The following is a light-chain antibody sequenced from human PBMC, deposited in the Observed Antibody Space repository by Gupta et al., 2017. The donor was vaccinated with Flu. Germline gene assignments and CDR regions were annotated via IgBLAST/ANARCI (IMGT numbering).Light chain of an antibody. V-gene: IGLV2-14*01. Sequence: QSALTQPASVSGSPGQSVTIYCTGTSSDVGGFNYGSWYQQHPGKAPQLLIYDVTTRPSGVSNRFSGSKSGNTASLTISGLQAEDEADYYCSSYTSRATRVFGGGTKLTVL. CDR1: SSDVGGFNY. J-gene: IGLJ3*02. CDR3: SSYTSRATRV. CDR2: DVT.